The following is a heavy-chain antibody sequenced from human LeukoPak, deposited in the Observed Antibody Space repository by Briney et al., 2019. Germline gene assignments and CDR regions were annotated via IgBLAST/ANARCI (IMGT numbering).Heavy chain of an antibody. V-gene: IGHV4-61*02. J-gene: IGHJ4*02. CDR2: IYTRGST. CDR3: ARVWAAAGTDY. CDR1: GGSFSSGSYY. Sequence: SETLSLTCTVSGGSFSSGSYYWSWIRQPAGKGLEWIVRIYTRGSTNYNPSLKSRVTISVDTSKNQFSLKLSSVAAADTAVYYCARVWAAAGTDYWGQGTLVTVSS. D-gene: IGHD6-13*01.